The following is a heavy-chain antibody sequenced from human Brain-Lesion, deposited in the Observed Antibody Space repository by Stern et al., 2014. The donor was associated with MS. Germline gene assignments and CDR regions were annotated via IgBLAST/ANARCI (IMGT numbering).Heavy chain of an antibody. J-gene: IGHJ5*02. V-gene: IGHV1-69*01. CDR2: IIPMTGEA. D-gene: IGHD7-27*01. CDR3: ARHWGTDL. CDR1: GGLFRSDA. Sequence: VHLAESGAEVRKPGSSVKVSCKASGGLFRSDAISWVRPAPGQGLEWLGGIIPMTGEAHYAQKFLDRVTITADESTTTTYMDLNSLTSEDTALYYCARHWGTDLWGQGTLLTVSS.